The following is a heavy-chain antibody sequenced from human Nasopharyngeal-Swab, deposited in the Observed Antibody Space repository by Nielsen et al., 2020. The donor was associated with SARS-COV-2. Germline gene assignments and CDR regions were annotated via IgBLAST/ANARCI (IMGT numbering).Heavy chain of an antibody. CDR3: ARAAITMIVVVSAFDI. J-gene: IGHJ3*02. Sequence: RQAPGKGLEWIGYIYYSGSTYYNPSLKRRVTISVDTSKNQFSLKLSSVTAADTAVYYCARAAITMIVVVSAFDIWGQGTMVTVSS. D-gene: IGHD3-22*01. CDR2: IYYSGST. V-gene: IGHV4-31*02.